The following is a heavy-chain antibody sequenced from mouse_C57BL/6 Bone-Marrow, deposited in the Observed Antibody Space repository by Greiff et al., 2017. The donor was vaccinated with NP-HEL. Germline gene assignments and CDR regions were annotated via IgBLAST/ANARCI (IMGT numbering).Heavy chain of an antibody. CDR2: IYPGSGNT. CDR1: GYSFTSYY. CDR3: ANSSPFDY. Sequence: QVHVKQSGPELVKPGASVKISCKASGYSFTSYYIHWVKQRPGQGLEWIGWIYPGSGNTKYNEKFKGKATLTADTSSSTAYMQLSSLTSEDSAVYYCANSSPFDYWGQGTTLTVSS. J-gene: IGHJ2*01. D-gene: IGHD1-1*01. V-gene: IGHV1-66*01.